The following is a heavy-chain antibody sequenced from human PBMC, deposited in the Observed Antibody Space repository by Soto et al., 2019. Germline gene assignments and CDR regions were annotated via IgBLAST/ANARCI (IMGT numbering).Heavy chain of an antibody. CDR3: AKLGGPGFDY. Sequence: GGSLRLSCAASGFTFSSYWMSWVRQAPGKGLEWVANIKEDGSDKYYVDSVRGRFTISRDDARNSLFLQMNSLRADDTAVYYCAKLGGPGFDYWGQGTLVTVSS. D-gene: IGHD7-27*01. V-gene: IGHV3-7*03. CDR2: IKEDGSDK. J-gene: IGHJ4*02. CDR1: GFTFSSYW.